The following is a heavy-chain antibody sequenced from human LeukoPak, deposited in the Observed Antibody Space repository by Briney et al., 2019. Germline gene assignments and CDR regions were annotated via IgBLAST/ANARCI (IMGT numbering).Heavy chain of an antibody. CDR2: ISSSRSTI. V-gene: IGHV3-48*04. CDR3: AIQGGYSPNGDY. Sequence: GESLTLACTASGFTISSYSMNWVRQAPGKGLEWVSYISSSRSTIYYAYFKKRLSIIVKTDAKKSLYLQMNSLGAEDTAVYYCAIQGGYSPNGDYWREGTVVNVCS. D-gene: IGHD5-18*01. CDR1: GFTISSYS. J-gene: IGHJ4*02.